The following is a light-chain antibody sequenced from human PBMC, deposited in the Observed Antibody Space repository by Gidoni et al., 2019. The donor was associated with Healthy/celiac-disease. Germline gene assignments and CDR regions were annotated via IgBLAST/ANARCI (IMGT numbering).Light chain of an antibody. V-gene: IGKV3-15*01. Sequence: EIVMTQSPATLSVSPGERATLSCRASQSVSSNLAWYQQKPGQAPRLLIYGASTRATGIPARFSGSGSGTEFTLTISSLQSEDVAVYYGQQYNNWLTFGQGTKVEIK. CDR1: QSVSSN. CDR3: QQYNNWLT. CDR2: GAS. J-gene: IGKJ1*01.